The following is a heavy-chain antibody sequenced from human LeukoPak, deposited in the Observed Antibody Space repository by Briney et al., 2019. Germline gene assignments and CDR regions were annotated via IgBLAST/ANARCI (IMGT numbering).Heavy chain of an antibody. Sequence: GESLKISCKASGYSFPNYWIGWVRQMPGKGLEWMGIIYPDDSDTRYSPSIQGQVTISADKSISTAYLQWSSLKASDTAMYYCATHGSGSYSDHWGQGTLVTVSP. CDR2: IYPDDSDT. V-gene: IGHV5-51*01. CDR3: ATHGSGSYSDH. J-gene: IGHJ5*02. CDR1: GYSFPNYW. D-gene: IGHD3-10*01.